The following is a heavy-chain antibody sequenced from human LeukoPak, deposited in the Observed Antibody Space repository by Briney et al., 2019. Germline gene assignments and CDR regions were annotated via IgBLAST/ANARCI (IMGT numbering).Heavy chain of an antibody. J-gene: IGHJ4*02. Sequence: PGGSLRLSCAASGFTFSSYSMNWVRQAPGKGLEWVSSISSSSSYIYYADSVEGRFTISRDNAKNSLYLQMNSLRAEDTAVYYCARGVIQLKLRGDFDYWGQGTLVTVSS. CDR3: ARGVIQLKLRGDFDY. V-gene: IGHV3-21*01. D-gene: IGHD5-18*01. CDR2: ISSSSSYI. CDR1: GFTFSSYS.